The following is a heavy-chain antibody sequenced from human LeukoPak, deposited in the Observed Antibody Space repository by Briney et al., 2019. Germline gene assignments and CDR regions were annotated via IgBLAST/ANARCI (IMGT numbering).Heavy chain of an antibody. J-gene: IGHJ4*02. D-gene: IGHD1-26*01. CDR2: IRSKAYGGTT. CDR1: GDSISTNS. Sequence: LSLTCAVSGDSISTNSWWNWVRQAPGKGLEWVGFIRSKAYGGTTEYAASVKGRFTISRDDSKSIAYLQMNSLKTEDTAVYYCTRVGSYSRTNFDYWGQGTLVTVSS. CDR3: TRVGSYSRTNFDY. V-gene: IGHV3-49*04.